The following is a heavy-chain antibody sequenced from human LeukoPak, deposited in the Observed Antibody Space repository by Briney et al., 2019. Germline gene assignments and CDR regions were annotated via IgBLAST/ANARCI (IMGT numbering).Heavy chain of an antibody. CDR3: ARRYCSGRHCYYCDA. D-gene: IGHD2-15*01. J-gene: IGHJ4*02. CDR1: GGSISSSSNY. Sequence: PSETLSLTCTVSGGSISSSSNYWGWIRQPPGKGLEWIGIIYYSGSTYGSTYYNPSLKSRVTVSLDTSKNQFSLTVTSVTAADTAVYYCARRYCSGRHCYYCDAWGEGTLVTVSS. V-gene: IGHV4-39*01. CDR2: IYYSGSTYGST.